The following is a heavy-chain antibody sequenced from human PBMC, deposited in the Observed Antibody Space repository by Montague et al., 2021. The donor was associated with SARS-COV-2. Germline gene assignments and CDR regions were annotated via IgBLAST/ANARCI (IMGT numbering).Heavy chain of an antibody. Sequence: SETLSLTCTVSGVSINEYFWTWTRQTPGKGLEWIGYIFFNRGPIXXASLKNRVTISLDTSKSQVSLRLTSVTAADTAVYFCVSGRDGSYSHFHFWGQGALVTVSS. D-gene: IGHD4-11*01. V-gene: IGHV4-59*01. CDR1: GVSINEYF. J-gene: IGHJ1*01. CDR2: IFFNRGP. CDR3: VSGRDGSYSHFHF.